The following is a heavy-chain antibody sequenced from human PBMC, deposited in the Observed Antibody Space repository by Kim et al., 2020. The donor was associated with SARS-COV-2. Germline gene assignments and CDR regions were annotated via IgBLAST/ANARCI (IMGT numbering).Heavy chain of an antibody. CDR1: GFTFSSYS. J-gene: IGHJ3*02. V-gene: IGHV3-21*01. D-gene: IGHD6-13*01. CDR3: ARVVYHRYSSSYGAFDI. Sequence: GGSLRLSCAASGFTFSSYSMNWVRQAPGKGLEWVSSISTSSSYIYYADSVKGRFTISRDNAKNLLYLQMNSLRAEDTAVYYCARVVYHRYSSSYGAFDIWGQGTLVTVSS. CDR2: ISTSSSYI.